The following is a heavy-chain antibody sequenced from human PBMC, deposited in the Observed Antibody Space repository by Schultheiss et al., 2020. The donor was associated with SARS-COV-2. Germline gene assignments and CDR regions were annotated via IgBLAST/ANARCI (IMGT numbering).Heavy chain of an antibody. J-gene: IGHJ4*02. D-gene: IGHD2-21*01. CDR1: GFTFSTYG. CDR2: ISYDGSNK. Sequence: GGSLRLSCAASGFTFSTYGMHWVRQAPGKGLEWVAVISYDGSNKYYGDSVKGRFTISRDNSKNTLYLQMNSLRTEDTAVYYCAKVKGVVVSAIEGYSDYWGQGTLVTVAS. V-gene: IGHV3-30*18. CDR3: AKVKGVVVSAIEGYSDY.